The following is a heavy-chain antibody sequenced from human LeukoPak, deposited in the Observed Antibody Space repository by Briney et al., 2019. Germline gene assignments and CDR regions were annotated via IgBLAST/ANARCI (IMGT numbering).Heavy chain of an antibody. CDR1: GFTFSSYA. CDR3: ASGDVDFKNGVGDY. V-gene: IGHV3-23*01. D-gene: IGHD2-21*02. Sequence: PGGSLRLSCAASGFTFSSYAMSWVRQAPGKGLEWVSAISGSGGSTYYADSVKGRFTISRDNAKNSLYLQMNSLRAEDTAVYYCASGDVDFKNGVGDYWGQGTLVTVSS. J-gene: IGHJ4*02. CDR2: ISGSGGST.